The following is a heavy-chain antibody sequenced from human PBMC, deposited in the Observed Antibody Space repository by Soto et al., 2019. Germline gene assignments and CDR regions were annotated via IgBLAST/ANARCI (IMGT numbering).Heavy chain of an antibody. J-gene: IGHJ6*02. V-gene: IGHV3-74*01. CDR1: GFTFSSYW. CDR2: INSDGSST. CDR3: ARAKGYYGMDV. Sequence: AGGSLRLSCAASGFTFSSYWMHWVRQAPGKGLVWVSRINSDGSSTSYADPVKGRFTISTDNAKNTLYLQMNSLRAEDTAVYYCARAKGYYGMDVWGQGTTVTVSS.